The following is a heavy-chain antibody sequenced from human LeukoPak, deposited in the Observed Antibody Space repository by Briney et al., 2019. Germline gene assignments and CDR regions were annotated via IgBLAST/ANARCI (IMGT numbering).Heavy chain of an antibody. D-gene: IGHD3-3*01. V-gene: IGHV3-23*01. J-gene: IGHJ4*02. CDR1: GFTFRSYA. Sequence: GGSLRLSCAASGFTFRSYAMRWVRQAPGRGLEGVSAISGSGGSTYYADSVKGRFTLSRDNSKNTLYLQMSSLRSEDTAVYYCAKGSGPSVPPDYWGQGTLVTVSS. CDR2: ISGSGGST. CDR3: AKGSGPSVPPDY.